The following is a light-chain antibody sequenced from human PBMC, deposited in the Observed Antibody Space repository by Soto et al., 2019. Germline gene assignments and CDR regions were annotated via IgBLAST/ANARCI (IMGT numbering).Light chain of an antibody. V-gene: IGKV1-39*01. CDR2: AAS. CDR3: QQSYSTLT. Sequence: DIQMTQSPYSLSASVGDRVTITCRASQSISSYLNWYQHKLGKAPKLLIYAASSLQSGVPSRFSGSGSGTDLTLPISSLQPEDFATYYCQQSYSTLTFGPGTKVDIK. CDR1: QSISSY. J-gene: IGKJ3*01.